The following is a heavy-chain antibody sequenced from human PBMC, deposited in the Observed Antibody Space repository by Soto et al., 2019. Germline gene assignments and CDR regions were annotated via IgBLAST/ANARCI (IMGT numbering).Heavy chain of an antibody. CDR1: GYRFTSFW. CDR2: IYTGDADI. CDR3: ARGIEMARIGWFDP. J-gene: IGHJ5*02. V-gene: IGHV5-51*01. D-gene: IGHD5-12*01. Sequence: GESLKISCKGSGYRFTSFWIGWVRQMPGKGLEWLGIIYTGDADIRYTPSFQGQVTMSADKSISTAYLQWSSLKASDTAIYYCARGIEMARIGWFDPWGQGPLVTLSS.